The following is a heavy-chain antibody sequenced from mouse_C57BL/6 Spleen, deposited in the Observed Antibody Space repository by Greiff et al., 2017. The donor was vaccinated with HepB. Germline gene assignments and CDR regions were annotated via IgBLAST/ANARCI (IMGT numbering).Heavy chain of an antibody. CDR3: ARRSLRRDYFDY. CDR1: GYTFTSYW. J-gene: IGHJ2*01. CDR2: IDPSDSYT. D-gene: IGHD2-12*01. V-gene: IGHV1-50*01. Sequence: VQLQQPGAELVKPGASVKLSCKASGYTFTSYWMQWVKQRPGQGLEWIGEIDPSDSYTNYNQKFKGKATLTVDTSSSTAYMQLSSLTSEDSAVYYCARRSLRRDYFDYGGQGTTLTVSS.